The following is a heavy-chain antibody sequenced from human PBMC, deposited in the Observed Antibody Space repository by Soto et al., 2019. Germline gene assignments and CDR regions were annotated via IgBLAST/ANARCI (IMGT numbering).Heavy chain of an antibody. CDR2: IYYSGST. D-gene: IGHD1-26*01. V-gene: IGHV4-59*08. CDR1: GGSIGSYY. J-gene: IGHJ4*02. Sequence: PSETLSLTCTVSGGSIGSYYWSWIRQPPGKGLEWIGYIYYSGSTNYNPSLKSRVTISVDTSKNQFSLKLSSVTAADTAVYYCARFGGATGDYFDYWGQGTLVTVSS. CDR3: ARFGGATGDYFDY.